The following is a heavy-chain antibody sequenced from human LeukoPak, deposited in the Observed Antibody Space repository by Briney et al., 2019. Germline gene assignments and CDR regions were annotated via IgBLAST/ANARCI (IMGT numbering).Heavy chain of an antibody. CDR3: ARYRRPPRGSGSYYHYFDS. J-gene: IGHJ4*02. CDR2: ISSSGGTG. V-gene: IGHV3-11*01. Sequence: GGSLRLSCAAFGFTFRDHYMSWIRQAPGKGLEWVSFISSSGGTGYYVDSVKGRFTISRDNAKNSLYLQMSSLRVEDTAVYYCARYRRPPRGSGSYYHYFDSWGQGTLVTVAS. D-gene: IGHD3-10*01. CDR1: GFTFRDHY.